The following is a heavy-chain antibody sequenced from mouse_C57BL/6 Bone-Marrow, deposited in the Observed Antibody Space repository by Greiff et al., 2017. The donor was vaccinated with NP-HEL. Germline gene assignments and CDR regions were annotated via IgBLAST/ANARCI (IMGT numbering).Heavy chain of an antibody. Sequence: EVKLMESGGGLVQPGGSLKLSCAASGFTFSDYGMAWVRQAPRQGPEWVAFISNLAYSIYYADTVTGRFTISRENAKNTLYLEMGSLRSEDTAMYDCARPLRQDYYAMDYWGQGTSVTVSS. J-gene: IGHJ4*01. D-gene: IGHD2-12*01. CDR2: ISNLAYSI. CDR1: GFTFSDYG. V-gene: IGHV5-15*01. CDR3: ARPLRQDYYAMDY.